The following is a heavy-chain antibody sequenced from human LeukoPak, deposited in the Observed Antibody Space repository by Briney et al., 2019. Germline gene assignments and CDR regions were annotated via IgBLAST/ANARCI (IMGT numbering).Heavy chain of an antibody. Sequence: GGSLRLSCAASGFTFSSYGMHWVRQAPGKGLEWVAVIWYDGSNKYYADSVKGRFTISRDNSKNTLYLQMNSLRAEDTAVYYCARDRPLYGKDVWGQGTTVTVSS. J-gene: IGHJ6*02. CDR3: ARDRPLYGKDV. CDR1: GFTFSSYG. V-gene: IGHV3-33*01. CDR2: IWYDGSNK.